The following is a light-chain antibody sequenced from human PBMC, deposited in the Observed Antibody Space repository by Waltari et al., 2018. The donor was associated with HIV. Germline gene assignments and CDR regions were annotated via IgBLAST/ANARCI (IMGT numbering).Light chain of an antibody. V-gene: IGLV2-23*02. CDR3: CSYAGGTTSV. J-gene: IGLJ3*02. CDR2: EVT. CDR1: SSDIGGYDI. Sequence: QSALTQPASVSGSPGQSITISCTGTSSDIGGYDIVPWFQQHPGKAPTVMIYEVTKRPSGVSNRFSGSKSGNTASLTISGLQAEDEADYYCCSYAGGTTSVFGGGTKLTVL.